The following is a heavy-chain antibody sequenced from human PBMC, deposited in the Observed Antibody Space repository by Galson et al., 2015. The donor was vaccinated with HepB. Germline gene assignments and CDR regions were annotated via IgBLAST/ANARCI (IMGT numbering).Heavy chain of an antibody. J-gene: IGHJ4*02. V-gene: IGHV4-39*01. CDR2: IYSSGSP. CDR3: ASSDGGHDFDY. Sequence: DTLSLTCTVSGGSISRSSYSWVWIRQPPGKGLEWIGSIYSSGSPYFNPSLKSRVTVSVDTSKNQFSLNLSSVTAADTAVYYCASSDGGHDFDYWGQGTLVTVSS. D-gene: IGHD4-23*01. CDR1: GGSISRSSYS.